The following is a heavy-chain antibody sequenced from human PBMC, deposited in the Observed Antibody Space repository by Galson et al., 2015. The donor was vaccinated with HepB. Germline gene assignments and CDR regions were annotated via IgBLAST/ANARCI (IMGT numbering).Heavy chain of an antibody. CDR3: AKDAYRSSYYFDF. CDR1: GFTFSNSG. J-gene: IGHJ4*02. CDR2: VWSDGYKK. V-gene: IGHV3-33*06. D-gene: IGHD3-16*01. Sequence: SLRLSCAASGFTFSNSGMHWVRQAPGKGLEWVAVVWSDGYKKYYADSVQGRFTISRDNSKNTLFLQMDSLRAEDTAVYYCAKDAYRSSYYFDFWGQGTVATVSS.